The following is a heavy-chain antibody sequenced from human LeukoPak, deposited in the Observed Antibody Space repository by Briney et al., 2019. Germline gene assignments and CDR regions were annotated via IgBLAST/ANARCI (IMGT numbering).Heavy chain of an antibody. CDR1: GYTSTVHA. CDR2: ISAYNGDT. CDR3: ARESRLHWFGELPIDY. D-gene: IGHD3-10*01. J-gene: IGHJ4*02. V-gene: IGHV1-18*01. Sequence: ASVKVSCKASGYTSTVHAISWVRQAPGQGLEWMGWISAYNGDTNYAQKLQGRVTMTIDTSTSTAYMEVRGLTSDDTAVYFCARESRLHWFGELPIDYWGQGTLVTVSS.